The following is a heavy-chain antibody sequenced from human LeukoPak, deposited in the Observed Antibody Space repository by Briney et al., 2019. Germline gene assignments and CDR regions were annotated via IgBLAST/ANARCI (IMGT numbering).Heavy chain of an antibody. D-gene: IGHD5-12*01. V-gene: IGHV3-11*01. CDR2: ITSSGDDI. J-gene: IGHJ4*02. Sequence: GGSLRLSCAASGFTFSDYYMSWIRQAPGKGLEWVAYITSSGDDIYYADSVKGRFTISRDNAKNALFLRMSSLRVEDTATYYCASDIVATLGDFWGQGTLVSVSS. CDR1: GFTFSDYY. CDR3: ASDIVATLGDF.